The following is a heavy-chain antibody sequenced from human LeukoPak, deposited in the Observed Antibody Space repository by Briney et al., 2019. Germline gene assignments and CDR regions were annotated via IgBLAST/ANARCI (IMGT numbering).Heavy chain of an antibody. J-gene: IGHJ4*02. D-gene: IGHD2-15*01. V-gene: IGHV4-59*01. CDR2: IYYNGNT. CDR3: ARVVGAIRD. Sequence: SETLSLTCTLSGGSINNYYWSWIRQPPGKGLEWIGYIYYNGNTNYNPSLKSRVTISVDTSKNQFSLKLSSVTAADTAVYYCARVVGAIRDWGQGTLVTVSS. CDR1: GGSINNYY.